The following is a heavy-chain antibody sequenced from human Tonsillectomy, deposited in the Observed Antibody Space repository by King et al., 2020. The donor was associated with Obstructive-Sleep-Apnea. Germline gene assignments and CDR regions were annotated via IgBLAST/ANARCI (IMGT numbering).Heavy chain of an antibody. Sequence: VQLQESGPGLVKPSQTLSLTCTVSGGSISRGGYYWSWIRQPPGKGLEWVGDIYYSGSTYYNPSLKSRVTISVDTSKNQFSLKLSSVTAADTAVYYCARELDSGSYYLGSYFDYWGQGTLVTVSS. CDR3: ARELDSGSYYLGSYFDY. D-gene: IGHD1-26*01. J-gene: IGHJ4*02. CDR1: GGSISRGGYY. V-gene: IGHV4-31*03. CDR2: IYYSGST.